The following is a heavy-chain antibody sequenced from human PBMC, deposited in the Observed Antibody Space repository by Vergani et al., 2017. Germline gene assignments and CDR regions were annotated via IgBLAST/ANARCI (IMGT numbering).Heavy chain of an antibody. V-gene: IGHV4-59*01. CDR1: GGSISSYY. Sequence: QVQLQESGPGLVKPSETLSLTCTVSGGSISSYYWSWIRQPPGKGLEWIGYIYYSGSTNYNPSLKSRVTISVDTSKNQFSLKLSSVTAADTALYYCARAKDGGXDPRGTSDAYGMDVWGQGTTVTVSS. D-gene: IGHD5-12*01. CDR2: IYYSGST. J-gene: IGHJ6*02. CDR3: ARAKDGGXDPRGTSDAYGMDV.